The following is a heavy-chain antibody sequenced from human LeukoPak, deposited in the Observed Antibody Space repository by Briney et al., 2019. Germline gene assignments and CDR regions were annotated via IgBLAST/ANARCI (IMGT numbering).Heavy chain of an antibody. CDR2: ISSSGSTK. J-gene: IGHJ3*02. Sequence: PGGPLSLSCAASGFTFSYYYMNWIRQAPGKGLEWVSYISSSGSTKFYGDSVKGRFTISRDNAKNSLYLQMNSLRAEDTAVYYCARVTGDDAFDIWGQGTMVTVSS. V-gene: IGHV3-11*01. CDR1: GFTFSYYY. D-gene: IGHD7-27*01. CDR3: ARVTGDDAFDI.